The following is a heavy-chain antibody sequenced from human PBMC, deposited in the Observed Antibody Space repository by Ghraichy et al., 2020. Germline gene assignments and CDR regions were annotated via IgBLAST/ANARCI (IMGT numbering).Heavy chain of an antibody. CDR1: GFTFSSYA. V-gene: IGHV3-23*01. CDR3: AKDIRYCSTTNCYTGFDY. D-gene: IGHD2-2*02. CDR2: ISGSGGST. J-gene: IGHJ4*02. Sequence: GGSLRLSCAASGFTFSSYAMSWVRQAPGKGLEWVSAISGSGGSTNYADSVKGRFTISRDNSKNTLYLQMNSLRAEDTAVYYCAKDIRYCSTTNCYTGFDYWGQGTLVTVSS.